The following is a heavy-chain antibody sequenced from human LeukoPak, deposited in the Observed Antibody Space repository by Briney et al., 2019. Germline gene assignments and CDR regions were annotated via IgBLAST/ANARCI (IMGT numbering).Heavy chain of an antibody. V-gene: IGHV3-74*01. CDR3: VFFYTGLKIPY. CDR1: GFTFNTYW. Sequence: GGAQRLSCAASGFTFNTYWMHWVRQAPGKGLVWVSDINPEGITSNYADSVRGRFTISGDNAQNTLYLQMDGLRAEDTGIYYCVFFYTGLKIPYWGQGALVTVS. J-gene: IGHJ4*02. CDR2: INPEGITS. D-gene: IGHD3/OR15-3a*01.